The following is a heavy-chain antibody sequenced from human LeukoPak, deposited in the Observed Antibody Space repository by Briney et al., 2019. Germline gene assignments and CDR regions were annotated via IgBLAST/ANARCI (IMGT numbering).Heavy chain of an antibody. D-gene: IGHD2-15*01. J-gene: IGHJ6*02. CDR1: GYSFTSYW. V-gene: IGHV5-51*01. Sequence: GESLKISCKGSGYSFTSYWIGWVRQMPGKGLEWMGIIYPGDSDTRYSPSFQGQVTISADKSISTAYLQWSSLKASDTAMYYCARHGRLGYCSGGSCYRGYYYYYGMDVWGQGTTVTVSS. CDR2: IYPGDSDT. CDR3: ARHGRLGYCSGGSCYRGYYYYYGMDV.